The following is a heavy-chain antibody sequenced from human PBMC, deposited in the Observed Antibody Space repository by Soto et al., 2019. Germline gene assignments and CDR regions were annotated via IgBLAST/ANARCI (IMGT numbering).Heavy chain of an antibody. CDR2: ISAYNGNT. CDR3: VKDSPPIAS. J-gene: IGHJ5*02. D-gene: IGHD3-3*02. V-gene: IGHV1-18*01. CDR1: GYTFTTYA. Sequence: QVQLVQSGSEVKKPGASVKVSCKASGYTFTTYAISWVRQAPGQGLEWMGWISAYNGNTNYAQKLQGRVTMTTDTSTSADDLDLRSLRSYDTAVYYCVKDSPPIASWGQGALVTVSS.